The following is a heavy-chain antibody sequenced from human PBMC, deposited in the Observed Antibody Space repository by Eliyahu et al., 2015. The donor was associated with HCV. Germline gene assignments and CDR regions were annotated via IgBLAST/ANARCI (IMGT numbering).Heavy chain of an antibody. CDR3: ARQSNPPGITMIGPGGLDY. V-gene: IGHV5-51*01. CDR2: IYPGDSDT. CDR1: GYSFTSYW. Sequence: EVQLVQSGAEVKKPGESLKISCKGSGYSFTSYWXGWVRQMPGKGLEWMGIIYPGDSDTRYSPSFQGQVTISADKSISTAYLQWNSLKASDTAMYYCARQSNPPGITMIGPGGLDYWGQGTLVTVSS. J-gene: IGHJ4*02. D-gene: IGHD3-22*01.